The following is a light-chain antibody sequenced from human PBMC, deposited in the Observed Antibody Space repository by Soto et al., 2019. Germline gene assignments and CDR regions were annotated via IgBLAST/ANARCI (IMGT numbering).Light chain of an antibody. J-gene: IGKJ3*01. Sequence: DIKMTQSPSTLSASVGDRVTITCRASQSISSWLAWYQQKPGKAPKLLIYDASSLESGVPSRFSGSGSGTEFTLTISSLQPDDFATYYCQQYNSYLFTYGPGTKEDIK. CDR2: DAS. V-gene: IGKV1-5*01. CDR3: QQYNSYLFT. CDR1: QSISSW.